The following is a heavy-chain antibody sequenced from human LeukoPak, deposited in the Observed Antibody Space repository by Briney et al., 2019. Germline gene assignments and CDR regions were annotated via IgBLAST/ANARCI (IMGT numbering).Heavy chain of an antibody. Sequence: GSLRLSCAASGFTFSDYYMSWIRQAPGKGLEWVSYISSSGSTIYYADSVKGRFTISRDNAKNSLYLQMNSLRAEDTAVYYCARGYIAAAYDAFDIWGQGTMVTVSS. V-gene: IGHV3-11*01. D-gene: IGHD6-13*01. CDR3: ARGYIAAAYDAFDI. CDR2: ISSSGSTI. CDR1: GFTFSDYY. J-gene: IGHJ3*02.